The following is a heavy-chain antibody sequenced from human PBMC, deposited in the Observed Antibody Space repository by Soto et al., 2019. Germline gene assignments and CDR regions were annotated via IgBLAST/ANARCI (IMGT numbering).Heavy chain of an antibody. CDR1: GGSISSSSYY. J-gene: IGHJ4*02. D-gene: IGHD3-3*01. Sequence: SETLSLTCTVSGGSISSSSYYWGWIRQPPGKGLEWIGSIYYSGSTYYNPSLKSRVTISVDTSKNQFSLKLSSVTAADTAVYYCARHPNDFWSGYYTVSNLRFGYWGQGTLVTV. CDR3: ARHPNDFWSGYYTVSNLRFGY. CDR2: IYYSGST. V-gene: IGHV4-39*01.